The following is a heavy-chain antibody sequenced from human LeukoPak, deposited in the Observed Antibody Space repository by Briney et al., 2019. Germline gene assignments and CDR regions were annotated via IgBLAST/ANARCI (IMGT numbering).Heavy chain of an antibody. CDR1: GYSISSGYY. J-gene: IGHJ4*02. CDR2: IYHSGST. CDR3: ARLTVVPAARIDY. V-gene: IGHV4-38-2*01. D-gene: IGHD2-2*01. Sequence: SETLSLTCAVSGYSISSGYYWGWIRQPPGKGLEWIGSIYHSGSTYYNPSLKSRVTISVDTSKNQFSLKLSSATAADTAVYYCARLTVVPAARIDYWGQGTLVTVSS.